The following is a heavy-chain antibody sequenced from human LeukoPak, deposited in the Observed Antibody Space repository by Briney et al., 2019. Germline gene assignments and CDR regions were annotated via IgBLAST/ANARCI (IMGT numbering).Heavy chain of an antibody. D-gene: IGHD4-11*01. V-gene: IGHV4-4*09. J-gene: IGHJ5*01. CDR1: GGSISSYY. CDR2: IYTSGST. Sequence: SETLSLTCTVSGGSISSYYWSWIRQPPGKGLEWIGYIYTSGSTNYNPSLKSRVTISVDTSKNQFSLKLSSVTAADTAVYYCARHGGSDDSNYDWFDSWGQGTLVTVSS. CDR3: ARHGGSDDSNYDWFDS.